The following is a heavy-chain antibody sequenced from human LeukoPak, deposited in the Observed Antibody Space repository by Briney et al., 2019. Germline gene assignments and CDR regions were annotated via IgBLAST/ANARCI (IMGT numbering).Heavy chain of an antibody. Sequence: SETLSLTCTVSGGSISSYYWSWIRQPPGKGLEGIGYIYYSGSNNYNPSLKSRVTISVDTSKNQFSLKLSSVTAADTAVYYCASGYCSSTSCLFDPWGQGTLVTVSS. D-gene: IGHD2-2*03. CDR3: ASGYCSSTSCLFDP. J-gene: IGHJ5*02. CDR2: IYYSGSN. V-gene: IGHV4-59*01. CDR1: GGSISSYY.